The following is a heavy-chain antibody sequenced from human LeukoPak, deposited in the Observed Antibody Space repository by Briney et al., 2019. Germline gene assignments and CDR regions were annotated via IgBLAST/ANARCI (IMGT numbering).Heavy chain of an antibody. Sequence: GGSLRLSCAASGFTFSSYGMHWVRQAPGKGLEWVAFIRYDGSNKYYADSVKGRFTISRDYSKNTLYLQVNSLRPEDTAVYYCARDSNYHYDILTGYYRPLYYFDYWGQGTLVTVSS. D-gene: IGHD3-9*01. V-gene: IGHV3-30*02. CDR1: GFTFSSYG. CDR3: ARDSNYHYDILTGYYRPLYYFDY. CDR2: IRYDGSNK. J-gene: IGHJ4*02.